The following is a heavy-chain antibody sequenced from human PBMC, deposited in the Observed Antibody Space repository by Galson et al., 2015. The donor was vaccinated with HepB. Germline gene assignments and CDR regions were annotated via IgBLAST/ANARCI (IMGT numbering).Heavy chain of an antibody. CDR2: ISSSGSTI. CDR1: GFTFSSYE. Sequence: SLRLSCAASGFTFSSYEMNWVRQAPGKGLEWVSYISSSGSTIYYADSVKGRFTISRDNAKNSLYLQMNSLRAEDTAVYYCARDHQGDIVVVPAAMGEGGAHYYYGMDVWGQGTTVTVSS. V-gene: IGHV3-48*03. J-gene: IGHJ6*02. CDR3: ARDHQGDIVVVPAAMGEGGAHYYYGMDV. D-gene: IGHD2-2*01.